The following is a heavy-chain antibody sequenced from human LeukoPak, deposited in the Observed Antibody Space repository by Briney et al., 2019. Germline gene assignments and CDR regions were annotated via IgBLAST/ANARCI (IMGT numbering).Heavy chain of an antibody. CDR1: GYTFTGYY. V-gene: IGHV1-2*02. Sequence: ASVKVSCKASGYTFTGYYMHWVRQAPGQGLEWMGWINPNSGGTNYAQKFQGRVTMTRDTSISTAYMELSRLRSDDTAVYYCARGHSGCSPPFDYWGQETLVTVSS. J-gene: IGHJ4*02. CDR2: INPNSGGT. CDR3: ARGHSGCSPPFDY. D-gene: IGHD6-19*01.